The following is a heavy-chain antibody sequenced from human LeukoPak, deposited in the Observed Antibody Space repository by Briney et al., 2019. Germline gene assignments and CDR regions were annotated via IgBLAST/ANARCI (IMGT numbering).Heavy chain of an antibody. CDR2: IGTAGNT. V-gene: IGHV3-13*01. J-gene: IGHJ4*02. D-gene: IGHD3-10*01. CDR3: ARAYPSSYGSGSPVLDY. CDR1: GFTFSSYS. Sequence: GGSLRLSCAASGFTFSSYSMNWVRQAPGKGLEWVSLIGTAGNTYYPGPVKGRFTISRENAKNSLYLQMNSLRAGDTAVYYCARAYPSSYGSGSPVLDYWGQGTLVTVSS.